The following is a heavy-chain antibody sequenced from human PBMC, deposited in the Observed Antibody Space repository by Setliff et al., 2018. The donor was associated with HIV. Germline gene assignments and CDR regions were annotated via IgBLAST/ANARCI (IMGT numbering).Heavy chain of an antibody. CDR2: ITWQGGLL. J-gene: IGHJ5*02. CDR3: ASGGAYCSGATCYVT. D-gene: IGHD2-2*01. CDR1: GFNLNHYA. Sequence: SLKISCQGFGFNLNHYAMHWVRQPPGKGLEWVSGITWQGGLLGYADSVNGRFTISRDSVMSSLYLQMNSLRPEDSALYYCASGGAYCSGATCYVTWGQGTLVTVSS. V-gene: IGHV3-9*01.